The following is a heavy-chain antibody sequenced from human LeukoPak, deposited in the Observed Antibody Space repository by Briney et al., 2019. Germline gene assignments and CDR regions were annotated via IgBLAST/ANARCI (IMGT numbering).Heavy chain of an antibody. CDR1: GGSISSGGYY. Sequence: SQTLSLTCTVSGGSISSGGYYWSWIRQHPGKGLEWIGYIYYSGSTYYNPSLKSRVTISVDTSKNQFSLKLSSVTAADTAVYYCARVDYIDYGMDVWGQGTTVTVSS. J-gene: IGHJ6*02. V-gene: IGHV4-30-4*08. CDR2: IYYSGST. D-gene: IGHD4/OR15-4a*01. CDR3: ARVDYIDYGMDV.